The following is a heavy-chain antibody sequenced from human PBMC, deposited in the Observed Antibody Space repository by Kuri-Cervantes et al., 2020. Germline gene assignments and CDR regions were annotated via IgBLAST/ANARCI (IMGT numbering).Heavy chain of an antibody. CDR1: GFTFSSYS. J-gene: IGHJ3*02. D-gene: IGHD6-19*01. Sequence: GGSLRLSCAASGFTFSSYSMNWVRQAPGKGLEWVSSISSSSSYIYYADSVKGRLTISRDNAKNSLYLQMNSLRAEDTAVYYCAREFPGTAVAGTEGALDIWGQGTKVTVSS. V-gene: IGHV3-21*01. CDR2: ISSSSSYI. CDR3: AREFPGTAVAGTEGALDI.